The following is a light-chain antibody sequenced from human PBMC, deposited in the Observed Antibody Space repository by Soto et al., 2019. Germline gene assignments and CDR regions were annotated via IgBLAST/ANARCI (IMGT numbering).Light chain of an antibody. CDR2: GNS. V-gene: IGLV1-40*01. Sequence: QSVLTQPPSVSGAPGQRVTISCTWSSSNIGAGYDVHWYQQLPGTAPKLLIYGNSNRPSGVPDRFSGSKSGTSASLAITGLQAGDEADYYCQSYASSLSGRYVFGTGTKLTVL. CDR1: SSNIGAGYD. J-gene: IGLJ1*01. CDR3: QSYASSLSGRYV.